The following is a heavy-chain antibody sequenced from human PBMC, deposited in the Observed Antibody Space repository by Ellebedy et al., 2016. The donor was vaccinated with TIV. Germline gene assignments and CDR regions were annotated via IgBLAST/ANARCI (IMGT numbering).Heavy chain of an antibody. CDR2: IVVASGNT. CDR1: GTSA. D-gene: IGHD2-15*01. J-gene: IGHJ5*02. V-gene: IGHV1-58*01. CDR3: AATPLVAGGTARS. Sequence: ASVKVSXXASGTSALQWVRQARGQRLEWIGWIVVASGNTNYAQKFQERVTITRDMSTSTAYMELNSLRSEDTAVYYCAATPLVAGGTARSWGQGTLVTVSS.